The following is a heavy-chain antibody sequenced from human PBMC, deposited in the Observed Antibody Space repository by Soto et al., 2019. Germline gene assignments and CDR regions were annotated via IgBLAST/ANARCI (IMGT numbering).Heavy chain of an antibody. D-gene: IGHD2-2*01. V-gene: IGHV4-30-2*01. CDR3: ARGRVVPAAIPHYYYGMDV. CDR2: IYHSGST. J-gene: IGHJ6*02. Sequence: QLQLQESGSGLVKPSQTLSLTCAVSGGSISSGGYSWSWIRQPPGKGLEWIGYIYHSGSTYYNPSLQSRVTISVDRSKNQFSLKLSSVTAADTTVYYCARGRVVPAAIPHYYYGMDVWGQGTTVTVSS. CDR1: GGSISSGGYS.